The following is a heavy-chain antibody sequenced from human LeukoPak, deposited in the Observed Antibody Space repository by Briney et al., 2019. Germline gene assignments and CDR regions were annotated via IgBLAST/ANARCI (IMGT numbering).Heavy chain of an antibody. CDR1: GITLSNYG. J-gene: IGHJ4*02. D-gene: IGHD2-2*01. CDR2: IYSGGST. V-gene: IGHV3-66*01. CDR3: ARDSSPYCSTTSCYAH. Sequence: GGSLRLSCAVSGITLSNYGMSWVRQAPGKGLEWVSVIYSGGSTYYADSVKGRFTISRDNSKNTLYLQMNSLRAEDTGVYFCARDSSPYCSTTSCYAHWGQGTLVTVSS.